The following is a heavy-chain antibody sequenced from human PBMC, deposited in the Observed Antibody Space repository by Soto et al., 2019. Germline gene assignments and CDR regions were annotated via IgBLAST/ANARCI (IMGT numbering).Heavy chain of an antibody. J-gene: IGHJ6*02. Sequence: SVKVSCKASGYTFTYRYLHWVRQAPGQALEWMGWITPFNGNTNYAQKFQDGVTITRDRSMSTAYMELSSLRSEDTAMDYCAITNWNDGDVPYYGMDVWGQGTTVTVSS. CDR3: AITNWNDGDVPYYGMDV. CDR2: ITPFNGNT. V-gene: IGHV1-45*02. CDR1: GYTFTYRY. D-gene: IGHD1-1*01.